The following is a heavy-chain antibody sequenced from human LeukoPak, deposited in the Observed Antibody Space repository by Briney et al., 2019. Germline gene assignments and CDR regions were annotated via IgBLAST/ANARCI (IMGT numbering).Heavy chain of an antibody. Sequence: PGGSLRLSCAASGSTFSHYWMSWVRQAPGKGLEWVANIKQDGSEKYYVDSVKGRFTISRDDAKNSLYLQMNSLRAEDTAVYYCARDSSQWLVTWGQGTLVTVSS. CDR2: IKQDGSEK. D-gene: IGHD6-19*01. CDR1: GSTFSHYW. J-gene: IGHJ4*02. V-gene: IGHV3-7*01. CDR3: ARDSSQWLVT.